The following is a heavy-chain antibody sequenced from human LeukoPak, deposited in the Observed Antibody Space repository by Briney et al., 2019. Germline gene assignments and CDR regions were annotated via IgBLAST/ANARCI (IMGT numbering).Heavy chain of an antibody. J-gene: IGHJ5*02. Sequence: ASVKVSCKASGYTFTSYAMNWVRQAPGQGLEWMGWINTNTGNPTYAQGFTGRFVFSLDTSVSTAYLQISSLKAEDTAVYYCARDIWYYYDSSGYYLSWFDPWGQGTLVTVSS. CDR3: ARDIWYYYDSSGYYLSWFDP. CDR2: INTNTGNP. D-gene: IGHD3-22*01. V-gene: IGHV7-4-1*02. CDR1: GYTFTSYA.